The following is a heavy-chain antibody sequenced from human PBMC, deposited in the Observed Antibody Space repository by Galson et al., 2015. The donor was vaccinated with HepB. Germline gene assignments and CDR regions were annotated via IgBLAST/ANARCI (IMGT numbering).Heavy chain of an antibody. CDR3: AKVNYGSGSYDDY. V-gene: IGHV3-64D*06. CDR2: ISGNGDIT. D-gene: IGHD3-10*01. Sequence: SLRLSCAASGFTFSNSAMRWVRQAPGQGLDFVSAISGNGDITYYADSVKGRFSISRDNSKNIVYFQMTILRPEDTAVYYCAKVNYGSGSYDDYWGQGTLLTVSS. J-gene: IGHJ4*02. CDR1: GFTFSNSA.